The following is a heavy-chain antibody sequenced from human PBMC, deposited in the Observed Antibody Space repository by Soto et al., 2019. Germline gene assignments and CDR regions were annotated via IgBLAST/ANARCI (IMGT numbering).Heavy chain of an antibody. CDR3: ARGIGYYFDS. V-gene: IGHV4-39*01. D-gene: IGHD5-12*01. CDR2: VHYRGST. J-gene: IGHJ4*02. Sequence: SETLSLTCTVSGGSICSSSFFWGWIRQPPGKGLEWIGNVHYRGSTYYNASLTSRVTISVDTSKNQFSLKLSSVTAADSAVYSCARGIGYYFDSWGQGTLVTVSS. CDR1: GGSICSSSFF.